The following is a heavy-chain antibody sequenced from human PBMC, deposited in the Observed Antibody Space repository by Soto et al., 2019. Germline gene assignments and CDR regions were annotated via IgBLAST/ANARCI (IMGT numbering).Heavy chain of an antibody. V-gene: IGHV1-24*01. CDR1: GYTLTELS. CDR3: ATDKGIAAAGTGPFDY. CDR2: FDPEDGET. D-gene: IGHD6-13*01. J-gene: IGHJ4*02. Sequence: ASVKVSCKVSGYTLTELSMHWVRQAPGKGLEWMGGFDPEDGETIYAQKFQGRVTMTEDTSTDTAYMGLSSLRSEDTAVYYCATDKGIAAAGTGPFDYWGQGTLVTVSS.